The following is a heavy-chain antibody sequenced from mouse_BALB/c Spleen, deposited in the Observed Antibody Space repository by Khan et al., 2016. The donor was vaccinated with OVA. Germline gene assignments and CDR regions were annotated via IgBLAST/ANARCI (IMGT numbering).Heavy chain of an antibody. J-gene: IGHJ3*01. Sequence: EVELVESGGGLVKPGGSLKLSCAASGFTFSTYAMSWVSQIPEKRLEWVATISSDGGYTYYPDSVKGRFTISRDNARNTLYLQMSSLRSDDTAMYSCSRSPYGNFAYWGQGTLVTVSA. CDR3: SRSPYGNFAY. CDR2: ISSDGGYT. D-gene: IGHD2-1*01. V-gene: IGHV5-9-3*01. CDR1: GFTFSTYA.